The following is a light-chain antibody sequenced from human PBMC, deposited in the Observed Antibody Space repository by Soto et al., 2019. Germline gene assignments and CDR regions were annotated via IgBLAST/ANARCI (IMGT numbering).Light chain of an antibody. Sequence: DVQMTQSPSSLSASVGDRVTITCRASQRVNNYLNWYQLKPGKAPKLLISTASSLQSGVPSRFSGSGSGTEFTLTISSLQPEDFATYYCQQANSFPLTFGGGTKVDIK. V-gene: IGKV1-12*01. CDR2: TAS. J-gene: IGKJ4*01. CDR3: QQANSFPLT. CDR1: QRVNNY.